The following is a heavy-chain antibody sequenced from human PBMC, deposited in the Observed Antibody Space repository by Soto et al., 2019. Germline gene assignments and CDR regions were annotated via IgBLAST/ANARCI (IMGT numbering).Heavy chain of an antibody. D-gene: IGHD1-20*01. V-gene: IGHV3-11*06. CDR3: ARINWNDPGDY. CDR2: ISSSSSYT. Sequence: QVQLVESGGGLVKPGGSLRLSCAASGFTFSDYYMSWIRQAPGKGLEWVSYISSSSSYTNYADSVKGRFTISRDNAKNSLYRQMNSLRAEDTAVYYCARINWNDPGDYWGQGTLVTVSS. CDR1: GFTFSDYY. J-gene: IGHJ4*02.